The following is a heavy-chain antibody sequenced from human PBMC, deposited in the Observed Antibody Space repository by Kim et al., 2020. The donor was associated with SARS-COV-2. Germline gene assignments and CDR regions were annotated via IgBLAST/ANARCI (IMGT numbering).Heavy chain of an antibody. CDR1: GFTLTRNA. CDR3: ARDGENSGNYLDY. J-gene: IGHJ4*02. D-gene: IGHD3-10*01. CDR2: ISYDGRKR. V-gene: IGHV3-30*04. Sequence: GGSPRLSCAASGFTLTRNAMHWVRQAPGKGLEWVAVISYDGRKRYYADSVRGRFTISRDISKNMVYLQMNSLRVEDTAVYYCARDGENSGNYLDYWGQG.